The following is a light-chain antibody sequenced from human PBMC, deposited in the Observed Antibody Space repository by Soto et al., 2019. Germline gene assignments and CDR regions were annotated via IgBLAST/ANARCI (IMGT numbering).Light chain of an antibody. CDR2: GSS. J-gene: IGKJ4*01. V-gene: IGKV3D-15*01. CDR1: QTVSSN. CDR3: QQYNDWPLT. Sequence: EIVMTQSPATLSVSPGEGATLSCRASQTVSSNIAWYQQKRGQAPRLLIYGSSTRATGIPARFSGSGSGTDFTLTIGSLQSEDFAGYYCQQYNDWPLTVGGGTKVEIK.